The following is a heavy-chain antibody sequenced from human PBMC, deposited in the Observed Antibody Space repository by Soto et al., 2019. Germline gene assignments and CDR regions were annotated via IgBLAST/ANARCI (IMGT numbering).Heavy chain of an antibody. CDR2: ISSSGSTI. CDR3: ARDGHGPAAIDYGMDV. Sequence: VGSLRLSCAASGFTFSSYEMNWVRQAPGKGLEWVSYISSSGSTIYYADSVKGRFTISRDNAKNSLYLQMNSLRAEDTAVYYCARDGHGPAAIDYGMDVWGQGTTVTVSS. CDR1: GFTFSSYE. D-gene: IGHD2-2*01. J-gene: IGHJ6*02. V-gene: IGHV3-48*03.